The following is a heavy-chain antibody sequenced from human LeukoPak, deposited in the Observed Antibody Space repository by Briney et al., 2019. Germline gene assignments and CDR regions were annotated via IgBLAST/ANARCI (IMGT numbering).Heavy chain of an antibody. J-gene: IGHJ1*01. CDR3: ARDPSPGIAAAGSPQYFQH. CDR1: GYTFTSYG. Sequence: ASVKVSCKASGYTFTSYGISWVRQAPGQGLEWMGWISGYNGNTNYAQKLQGRVTMTTDTSTSTAYMELRSLRSDDTAVYYCARDPSPGIAAAGSPQYFQHWGQGTLVTVSS. V-gene: IGHV1-18*01. CDR2: ISGYNGNT. D-gene: IGHD6-13*01.